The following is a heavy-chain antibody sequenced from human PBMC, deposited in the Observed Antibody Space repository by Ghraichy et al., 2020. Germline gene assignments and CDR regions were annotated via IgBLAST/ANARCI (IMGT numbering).Heavy chain of an antibody. Sequence: SETLSLTCSVSGDSITGPSYHWGWIRKPPGKGLEWIASVYYTGNTYYSPSLRSRATIAVDTSKNQFSWKLISVTAADTAVYFCVRLVNGCPADSWGQGTLVTVSS. CDR1: GDSITGPSYH. D-gene: IGHD1-1*01. J-gene: IGHJ4*02. CDR3: VRLVNGCPADS. V-gene: IGHV4-39*01. CDR2: VYYTGNT.